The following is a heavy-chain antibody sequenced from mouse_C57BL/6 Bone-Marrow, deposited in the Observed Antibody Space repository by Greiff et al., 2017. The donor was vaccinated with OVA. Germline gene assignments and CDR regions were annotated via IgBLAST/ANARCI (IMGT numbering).Heavy chain of an antibody. CDR3: LYYGAWFAY. V-gene: IGHV1-50*01. Sequence: QVQLQQPGAELVKPGASVKLSCKASGYTFTSYWMQWVKQRPGQGLAWIGEIDPSDSYTNYNQKFKGKATLTVDTSSSTAYMQLSSLTSEDSAVYYCLYYGAWFAYWGQGTLVTVSA. CDR2: IDPSDSYT. J-gene: IGHJ3*01. CDR1: GYTFTSYW. D-gene: IGHD1-1*01.